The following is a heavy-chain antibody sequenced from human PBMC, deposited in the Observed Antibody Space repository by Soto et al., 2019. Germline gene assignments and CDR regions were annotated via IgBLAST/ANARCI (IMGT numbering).Heavy chain of an antibody. CDR1: GGSFSGYY. CDR2: INHSGST. J-gene: IGHJ5*02. Sequence: SETLSLTCAVYGGSFSGYYWSWIRQPPGKGLEWIGEINHSGSTNYNPSLKSRVTISVDTSKNQFSLKLSSVTAADTAVYYCARGRLGYCSGGSCRQGLRGWFDPWGQGTLVTVSS. D-gene: IGHD2-15*01. V-gene: IGHV4-34*01. CDR3: ARGRLGYCSGGSCRQGLRGWFDP.